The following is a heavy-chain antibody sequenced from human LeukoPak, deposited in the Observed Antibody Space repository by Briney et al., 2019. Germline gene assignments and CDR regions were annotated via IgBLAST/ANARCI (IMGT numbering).Heavy chain of an antibody. D-gene: IGHD6-6*01. J-gene: IGHJ4*02. CDR2: ISSSSSYI. CDR3: AGGHRGFTIAAPIDY. Sequence: GGSLRLSCAASGFTFSSYIMNWVRQAPGKVLEWVSSISSSSSYIYYADSVKGRFTISRDNAKNSLYLQMNSMRAEATAVYYCAGGHRGFTIAAPIDYWGQGTLVTVSS. CDR1: GFTFSSYI. V-gene: IGHV3-21*01.